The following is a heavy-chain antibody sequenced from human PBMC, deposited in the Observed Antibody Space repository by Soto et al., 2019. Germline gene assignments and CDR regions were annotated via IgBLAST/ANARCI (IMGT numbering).Heavy chain of an antibody. CDR3: ARDYLRPGLSYAAFDT. Sequence: PGGSLRLSCAASGFTFSSYGMHWVRQAPGKGLEWVAVIWYDGSNKYYADSVKGRFTISRDNSKNTLYLQMNSLRAEDTAVYYCARDYLRPGLSYAAFDTWGQGTMVTVSS. V-gene: IGHV3-33*01. CDR1: GFTFSSYG. D-gene: IGHD1-26*01. CDR2: IWYDGSNK. J-gene: IGHJ4*03.